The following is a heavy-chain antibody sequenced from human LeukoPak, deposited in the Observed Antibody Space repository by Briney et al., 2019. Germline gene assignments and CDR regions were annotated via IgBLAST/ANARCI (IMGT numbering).Heavy chain of an antibody. Sequence: GGSLRLSCAASGFTFHNYAIYWVRQAPGKGLEWVSLTSGDGITTYFADSVKGRFTIYRDHSKSSLFLQMNSLRTEDTALYYCARDHVYGGADYWGQGTLVTVSS. V-gene: IGHV3-43*02. CDR2: TSGDGITT. D-gene: IGHD5/OR15-5a*01. J-gene: IGHJ4*02. CDR1: GFTFHNYA. CDR3: ARDHVYGGADY.